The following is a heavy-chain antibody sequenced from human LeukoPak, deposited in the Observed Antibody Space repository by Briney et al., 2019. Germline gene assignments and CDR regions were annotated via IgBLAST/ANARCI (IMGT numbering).Heavy chain of an antibody. CDR3: ARDPSHKGSGGVDY. J-gene: IGHJ4*02. Sequence: PGGSLRLSCAASGFTFSNYAMSWVRQAPGKGLEWVSAITGSGGNTYYADSVKGRFTISRDNAKNSLYLQMNSLRAEDTAVYYCARDPSHKGSGGVDYWGQGTLVTVSS. D-gene: IGHD3-16*01. CDR2: ITGSGGNT. CDR1: GFTFSNYA. V-gene: IGHV3-23*01.